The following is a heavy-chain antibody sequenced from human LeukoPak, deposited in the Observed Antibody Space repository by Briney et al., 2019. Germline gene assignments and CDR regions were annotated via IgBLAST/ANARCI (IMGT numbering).Heavy chain of an antibody. CDR2: IKQDGSEK. V-gene: IGHV3-7*01. CDR1: GFTFSSYW. D-gene: IGHD1-1*01. J-gene: IGHJ4*02. CDR3: ARDSIQLWPNAIDF. Sequence: GGSLRLSCAASGFTFSSYWMSWVRQAPGKGLEWVANIKQDGSEKNYVDSVKGRFTISRDNAKNPLYLQMNSLRAEDTAVYYCARDSIQLWPNAIDFWGQGTLVTVSS.